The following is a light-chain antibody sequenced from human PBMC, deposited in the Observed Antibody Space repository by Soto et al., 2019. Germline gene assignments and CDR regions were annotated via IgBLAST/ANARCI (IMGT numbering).Light chain of an antibody. J-gene: IGLJ1*01. V-gene: IGLV1-40*01. Sequence: QSVLTQPPSVSGAPGQRVTISCSGTSSSIGAGYEVPWYHQLPGTAPKLVVSGNGNRPSGVPDRLSASKSGTSASLAITGLHAEDEGHYYCQSSDNSLTAYVFGTGTKLTVL. CDR2: GNG. CDR3: QSSDNSLTAYV. CDR1: SSSIGAGYE.